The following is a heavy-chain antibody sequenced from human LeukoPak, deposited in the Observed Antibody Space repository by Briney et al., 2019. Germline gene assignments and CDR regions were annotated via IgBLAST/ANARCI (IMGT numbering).Heavy chain of an antibody. J-gene: IGHJ4*02. CDR3: ARVTRGAFDY. CDR2: IYYSGST. D-gene: IGHD3-10*01. V-gene: IGHV4-59*01. CDR1: GGSISSYY. Sequence: SETLSLTCTVSGGSISSYYWSWIRQPPGKGLEWIGYIYYSGSTNYNPSLKSRVTISVDTSKNQFSLKLSSVTAADTAVYYCARVTRGAFDYWGQGTLVTVSS.